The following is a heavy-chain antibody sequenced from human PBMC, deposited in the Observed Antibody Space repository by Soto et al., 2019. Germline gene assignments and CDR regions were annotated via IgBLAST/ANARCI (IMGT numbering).Heavy chain of an antibody. D-gene: IGHD3-22*01. V-gene: IGHV3-30-3*01. CDR2: ISYDGSNK. J-gene: IGHJ6*02. CDR1: GFTFSSYA. CDR3: ARSRTLLLLDV. Sequence: GGSLRLSCAASGFTFSSYAMHWVRQAPGKGLEWVAVISYDGSNKYYADSVKGRFTISRDNSKNTLYLQMNSLRAEDTAVYYCARSRTLLLLDVWGQGTTVTVSS.